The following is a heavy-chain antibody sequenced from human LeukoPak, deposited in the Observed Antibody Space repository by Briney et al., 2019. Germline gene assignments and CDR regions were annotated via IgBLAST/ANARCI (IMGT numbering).Heavy chain of an antibody. D-gene: IGHD4-17*01. CDR3: ARGGMTTMTTFLSY. CDR2: VNPNSGGK. V-gene: IGHV1-2*02. CDR1: GYTFTGYY. J-gene: IGHJ4*02. Sequence: SSVTVSFKCSGYTFTGYYLHWVRDPQGQGTEWMGWVNPNSGGKNYAQKFQGRVPMTTDTSISTAYMEQSRLRTDDTTVYYCARGGMTTMTTFLSYWGQGSLVTVSS.